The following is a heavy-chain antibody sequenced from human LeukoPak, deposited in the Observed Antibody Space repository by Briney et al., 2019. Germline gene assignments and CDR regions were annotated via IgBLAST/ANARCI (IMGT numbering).Heavy chain of an antibody. CDR2: ISGSGGST. V-gene: IGHV3-23*01. Sequence: GGSLRLSCSASGFAFSNYATHWVRQAPGKGLEWVSAISGSGGSTYYADSVKGRFTISRDNSKNTLYLQMNSLRAEDTAVYYCAKDYYGSGSYYLRGFDYWGQGTLVTVSS. D-gene: IGHD3-10*01. CDR3: AKDYYGSGSYYLRGFDY. J-gene: IGHJ4*02. CDR1: GFAFSNYA.